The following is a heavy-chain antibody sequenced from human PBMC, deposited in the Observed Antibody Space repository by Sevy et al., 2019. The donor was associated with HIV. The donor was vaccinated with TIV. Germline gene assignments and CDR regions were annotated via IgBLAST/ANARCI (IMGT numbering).Heavy chain of an antibody. CDR1: GGSISTYY. D-gene: IGHD5-12*01. Sequence: SETLSLTCTVSGGSISTYYWSWIRQPPGKGLEYIGYIYYTGSTNYNPSLKSRVTISVDTSKNQFSLNLRSVTAVDTAVYYCARAPPVRSGDDSLNWFDPLGQGTLVTVSS. CDR3: ARAPPVRSGDDSLNWFDP. J-gene: IGHJ5*02. V-gene: IGHV4-59*01. CDR2: IYYTGST.